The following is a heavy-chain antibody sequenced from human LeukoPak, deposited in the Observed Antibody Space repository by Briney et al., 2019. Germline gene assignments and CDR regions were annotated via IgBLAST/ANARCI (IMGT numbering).Heavy chain of an antibody. V-gene: IGHV3-30*02. D-gene: IGHD2-2*01. CDR1: GFTLSRSG. J-gene: IGHJ4*02. CDR3: AKEGVVPAANLDY. CDR2: IRYDGSNK. Sequence: HPGGSLRLSCAASGFTLSRSGMHWVRQAPGKGLEWVAFIRYDGSNKYYADSVKGRFTISRDNSKNTLYLQMNSLRAEDTAVYYCAKEGVVPAANLDYWGQGTLVTVSS.